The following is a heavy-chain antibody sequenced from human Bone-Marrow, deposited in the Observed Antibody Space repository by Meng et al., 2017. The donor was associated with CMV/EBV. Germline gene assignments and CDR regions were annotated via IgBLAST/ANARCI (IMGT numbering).Heavy chain of an antibody. CDR2: ISSSSNTI. D-gene: IGHD2-2*01. V-gene: IGHV3-11*04. J-gene: IGHJ6*02. CDR1: GFTFNDYY. Sequence: GESLKISCAASGFTFNDYYMTWIRQAPGKGLEWVSYISSSSNTIFYADSVKGRFTISRDNAKNSLYLQMNSLRAEDTAVYYCARDRADIVVVPPSYYYGMDVWGQGTTVTVSS. CDR3: ARDRADIVVVPPSYYYGMDV.